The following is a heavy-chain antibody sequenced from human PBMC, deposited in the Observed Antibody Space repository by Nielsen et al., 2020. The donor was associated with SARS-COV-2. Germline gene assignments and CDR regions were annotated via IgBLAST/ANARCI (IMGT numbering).Heavy chain of an antibody. CDR1: GGSISSYY. V-gene: IGHV4-59*01. CDR2: IYYSGST. CDR3: ARLHEGYSSSWYAY. J-gene: IGHJ4*02. Sequence: SETLSLTCTVSGGSISSYYWSWIRQPPGKGLEWIGYIYYSGSTNYNPSLKSRVTISVDTSKNQFSLKLSSVTAADTAVYYCARLHEGYSSSWYAYWGQGTLVTVSS. D-gene: IGHD6-13*01.